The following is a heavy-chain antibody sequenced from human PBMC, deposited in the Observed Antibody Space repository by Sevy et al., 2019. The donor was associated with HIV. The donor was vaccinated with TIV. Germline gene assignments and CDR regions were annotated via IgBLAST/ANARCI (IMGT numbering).Heavy chain of an antibody. J-gene: IGHJ6*02. Sequence: SETLSLTCTVSGDSISGYCWSWIRQSPGKGLQWIGYIYYNGRTNYDPSLKSRVTISADTSKNQFSLKLSSVTAADTAIYYCARAAADYYYAMDVWGQGTTVTVSS. V-gene: IGHV4-59*01. CDR1: GDSISGYC. CDR2: IYYNGRT. CDR3: ARAAADYYYAMDV.